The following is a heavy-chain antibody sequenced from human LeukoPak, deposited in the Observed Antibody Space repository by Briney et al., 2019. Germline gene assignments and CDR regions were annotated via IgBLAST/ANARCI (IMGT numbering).Heavy chain of an antibody. D-gene: IGHD3-22*01. V-gene: IGHV1-18*01. CDR3: ARGLPPRRNSDSSGYYSYYFDY. J-gene: IGHJ4*02. CDR1: GYTFTSYG. Sequence: ASVTVSCQASGYTFTSYGIRWVRQAPGQGLEWMGWISAYNGNTKHAQMVQGRVTMTTDTPTSTVYMELRSLRSDDTAVYYCARGLPPRRNSDSSGYYSYYFDYWGQGSLVTVSS. CDR2: ISAYNGNT.